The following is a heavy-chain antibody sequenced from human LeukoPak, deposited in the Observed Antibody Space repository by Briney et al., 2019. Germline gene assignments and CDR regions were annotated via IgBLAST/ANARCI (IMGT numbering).Heavy chain of an antibody. CDR3: ARAAFDGFSAFQSFDT. D-gene: IGHD3-3*02. CDR1: GDTFTGYY. J-gene: IGHJ5*02. V-gene: IGHV1-2*04. Sequence: ASVKVSCKASGDTFTGYYMHWVRQAPGQGLEGMGWINPNRGGTNYAQKFQGWVTRTRDTSISTAYMELSRLRADDTAVYYCARAAFDGFSAFQSFDTWGQGTLATVS. CDR2: INPNRGGT.